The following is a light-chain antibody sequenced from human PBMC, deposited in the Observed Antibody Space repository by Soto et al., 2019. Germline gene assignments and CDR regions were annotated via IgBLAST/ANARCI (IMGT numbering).Light chain of an antibody. V-gene: IGLV2-8*01. CDR2: EVS. J-gene: IGLJ1*01. CDR1: SSDVGAYNY. Sequence: QSVLTQPPSASGCPGQSVTISCTGTSSDVGAYNYVSWYQQLPGKAPKLIIYEVSKRPSGVPDRFSGSKSGNTASLTVSGLQAEDEADYYCTSYAGTYSFFYVFGTGTKVPVL. CDR3: TSYAGTYSFFYV.